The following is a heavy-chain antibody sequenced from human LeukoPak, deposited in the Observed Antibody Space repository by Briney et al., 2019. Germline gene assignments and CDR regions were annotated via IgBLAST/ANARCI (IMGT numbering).Heavy chain of an antibody. D-gene: IGHD2-15*01. CDR1: GFTFSDYY. CDR2: ISSSGSVI. J-gene: IGHJ3*01. V-gene: IGHV3-11*04. CDR3: ARDLDVVVGPAHYDALDL. Sequence: GGSLRLSCAASGFTFSDYYINWIRQAPGKGLEWVSSISSSGSVIFYADSVRGRFTISRDNAKNSLFLQMNSLRAEDTAVYYCARDLDVVVGPAHYDALDLWGQGTTVTVS.